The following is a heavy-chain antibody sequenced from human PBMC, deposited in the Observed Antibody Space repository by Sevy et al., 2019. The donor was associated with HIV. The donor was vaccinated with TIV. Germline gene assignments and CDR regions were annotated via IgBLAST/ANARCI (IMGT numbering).Heavy chain of an antibody. CDR1: GFTFGDYW. J-gene: IGHJ4*02. V-gene: IGHV3-7*03. Sequence: GGSLRLSCAASGFTFGDYWMSWVRQAPGKGLEWVADIKQDGSEKYYADSVKGRFTISRDNAKNSLYLQMNSLRADDTAMYYCATEHHPGDYWGQGTLVTVSS. CDR2: IKQDGSEK. CDR3: ATEHHPGDY.